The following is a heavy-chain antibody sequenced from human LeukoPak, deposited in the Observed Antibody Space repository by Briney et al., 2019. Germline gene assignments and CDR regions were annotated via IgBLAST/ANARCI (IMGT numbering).Heavy chain of an antibody. CDR3: ARDGHWEVTRGHYFDY. D-gene: IGHD4-11*01. CDR2: ISSSGSTI. V-gene: IGHV3-48*03. CDR1: GFTFSSYE. Sequence: QPGGSLRLSCAASGFTFSSYEMNWVRQAPGKGLEWVSYISSSGSTIYYADSLKGRFTISRDNAKNSVYLQMNSLRVEDTAVYYCARDGHWEVTRGHYFDYWGQGTLVTVSS. J-gene: IGHJ4*02.